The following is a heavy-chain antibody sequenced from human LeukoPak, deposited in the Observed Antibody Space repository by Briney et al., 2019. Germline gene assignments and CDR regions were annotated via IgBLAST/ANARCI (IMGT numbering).Heavy chain of an antibody. CDR3: ATYQVGATTLDY. Sequence: GASVKVSCKVSGYTLTELSMHWVRQAPGKGLEWMGGFDPEDGETIYAQKFQGRVTMTEDTSTDTAYMGLSSLRSEDTAVYYCATYQVGATTLDYWGQGTLVTVSS. D-gene: IGHD1-26*01. CDR2: FDPEDGET. CDR1: GYTLTELS. V-gene: IGHV1-24*01. J-gene: IGHJ4*02.